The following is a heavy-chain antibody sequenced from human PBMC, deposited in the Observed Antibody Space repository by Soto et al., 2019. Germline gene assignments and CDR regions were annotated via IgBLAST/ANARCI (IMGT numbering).Heavy chain of an antibody. CDR3: AKARQPDGIWTFDL. Sequence: GGFVRHPCAVSGLTFSTSTMNWIRQTPRKGLEWVAGIFPGGSTYYANSVKGRFTISRDHSQSSGFLQMSSLRDEDTAVYYCAKARQPDGIWTFDLWGQGTLVTVSS. CDR2: IFPGGST. CDR1: GLTFSTST. V-gene: IGHV3-23*03. D-gene: IGHD3-9*01. J-gene: IGHJ4*02.